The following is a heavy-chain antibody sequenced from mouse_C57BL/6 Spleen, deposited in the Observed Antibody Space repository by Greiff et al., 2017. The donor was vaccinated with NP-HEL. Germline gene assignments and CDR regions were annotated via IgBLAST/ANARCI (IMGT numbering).Heavy chain of an antibody. CDR2: IDPETGGT. J-gene: IGHJ1*03. CDR1: GYTFTDYD. V-gene: IGHV1-15*01. Sequence: QVQLQQSGAELVRPGASVTLSCKASGYTFTDYDMHWVKQTPVHGLEWIGAIDPETGGTAYNQKFKGKAILTADKSSSTAYMELRSLTSEDSAVYDCTRAYGNDVYWYFDVWGTGTTVTVSS. D-gene: IGHD2-2*01. CDR3: TRAYGNDVYWYFDV.